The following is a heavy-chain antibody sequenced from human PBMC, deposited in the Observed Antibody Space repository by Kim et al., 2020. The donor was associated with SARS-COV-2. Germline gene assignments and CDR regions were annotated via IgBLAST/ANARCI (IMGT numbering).Heavy chain of an antibody. D-gene: IGHD6-13*01. CDR1: GYTFTSYD. Sequence: ASVKVSCKASGYTFTSYDSNWVRQATGQGLEWMGWMNPNSGNTGYAQKFQGRVTMTRNTSISTAYMELSSLRSEDTAVYYCARDLVWKGIRCMDVGGKGTTVPVSS. CDR2: MNPNSGNT. J-gene: IGHJ6*03. CDR3: ARDLVWKGIRCMDV. V-gene: IGHV1-8*01.